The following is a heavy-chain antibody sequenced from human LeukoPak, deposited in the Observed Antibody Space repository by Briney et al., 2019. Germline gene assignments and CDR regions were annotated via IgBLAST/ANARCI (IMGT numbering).Heavy chain of an antibody. CDR1: GYTFTGYY. D-gene: IGHD3-22*01. CDR2: INPNSGGT. V-gene: IGHV1-2*02. Sequence: ASVKVSCKASGYTFTGYYMHWVRQAPGQGLEWMGWINPNSGGTNYAQKFQGRVTMTRDTSISTAYMELSRLRSDDTAVYYCASLGNYYESSGYYEIIDYWGQGTLVTVSS. J-gene: IGHJ4*02. CDR3: ASLGNYYESSGYYEIIDY.